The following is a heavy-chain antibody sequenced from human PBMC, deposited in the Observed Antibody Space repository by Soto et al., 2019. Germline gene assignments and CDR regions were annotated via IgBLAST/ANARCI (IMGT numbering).Heavy chain of an antibody. CDR2: INHSGST. Sequence: QVQLQQWVAGLLKPSETLSLTCAVYGGSFSGYYWTWIRQPPGTGLEWIGEINHSGSTNYNPSLKSRVTISVDTSKNQFSLKLTSVPAADTAVYYCARDKITGLFDYMGQGTLVTVSS. J-gene: IGHJ4*02. V-gene: IGHV4-34*01. CDR3: ARDKITGLFDY. CDR1: GGSFSGYY. D-gene: IGHD2-8*02.